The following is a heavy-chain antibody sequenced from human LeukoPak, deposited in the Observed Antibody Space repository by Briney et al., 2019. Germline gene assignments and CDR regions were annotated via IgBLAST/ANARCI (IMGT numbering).Heavy chain of an antibody. CDR1: GGSISSYY. Sequence: SETLSLTCTVSGGSISSYYWGWIRQPPGKGLEWIGYIYHSGSTNYNPSLKSRVTISVDTSKNQFSLKLSSVTAADTAVYYCARDNGYYDSSGYLDYWGQGTLVTVSS. CDR3: ARDNGYYDSSGYLDY. V-gene: IGHV4-59*01. D-gene: IGHD3-22*01. J-gene: IGHJ4*02. CDR2: IYHSGST.